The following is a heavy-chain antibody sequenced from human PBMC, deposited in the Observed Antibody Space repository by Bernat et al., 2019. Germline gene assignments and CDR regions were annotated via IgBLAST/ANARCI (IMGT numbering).Heavy chain of an antibody. D-gene: IGHD6-13*01. J-gene: IGHJ3*02. Sequence: QVQLQQWGAGLLKPSETLSLTCAVYGGSFSGYYWSWIRQPPGKGLEWIGEINHSGSTNYNPSLKSRVTISVDTSKNQFSLRLSSVTAADTAVYYWARGSYAGFSSRKNVPAFEIWGQGTTLTASS. CDR1: GGSFSGYY. CDR2: INHSGST. CDR3: ARGSYAGFSSRKNVPAFEI. V-gene: IGHV4-34*01.